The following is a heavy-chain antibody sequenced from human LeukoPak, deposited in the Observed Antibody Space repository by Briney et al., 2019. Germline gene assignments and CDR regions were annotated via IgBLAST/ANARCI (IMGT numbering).Heavy chain of an antibody. CDR3: ARAAAALGDAFDI. D-gene: IGHD6-13*01. J-gene: IGHJ3*02. CDR2: ISGSGGST. CDR1: GFTFSSHA. Sequence: GGSLRLSCAASGFTFSSHAMSWVRQAPGKGLEWVSAISGSGGSTYYADSVKGRFTISRDNAKNSLYLQMNSLRAEDTAVYYCARAAAALGDAFDIWGQGTMVTVSS. V-gene: IGHV3-23*01.